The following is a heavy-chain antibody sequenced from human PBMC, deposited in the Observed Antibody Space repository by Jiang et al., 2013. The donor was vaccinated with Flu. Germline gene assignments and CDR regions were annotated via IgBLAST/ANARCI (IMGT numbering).Heavy chain of an antibody. CDR2: IYYSGST. V-gene: IGHV4-59*01. CDR1: GGSISSYY. Sequence: SLTCTVSGGSISSYYWSWIRQPPGKGLEWIGYIYYSGSTNYNPSLKSRVTISVDTSKNQFSLKLSSVTAADTAVYYCARDLYQKGMDVWGQGTTVTVSS. J-gene: IGHJ6*02. D-gene: IGHD2-2*02. CDR3: ARDLYQKGMDV.